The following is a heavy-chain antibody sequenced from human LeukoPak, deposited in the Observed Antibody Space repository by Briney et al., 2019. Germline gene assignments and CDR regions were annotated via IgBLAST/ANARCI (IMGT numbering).Heavy chain of an antibody. CDR1: GFTFSDAW. J-gene: IGHJ4*02. D-gene: IGHD3-22*01. Sequence: GGSLRLSCAASGFTFSDAWMSWVRQAPRKGLEWVGRIKSKTDGGTTDYAAPVKGRFTISRDDSKNTLYLQMNSLKTEDTAVYYCTTDGYYYDSSGYQNGDWGQGTLVTVSS. CDR3: TTDGYYYDSSGYQNGD. CDR2: IKSKTDGGTT. V-gene: IGHV3-15*01.